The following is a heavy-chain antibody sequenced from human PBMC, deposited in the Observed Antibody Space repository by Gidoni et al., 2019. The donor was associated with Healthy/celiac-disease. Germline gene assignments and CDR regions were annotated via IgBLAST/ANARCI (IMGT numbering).Heavy chain of an antibody. CDR3: ARDRITIFGVVTPYYFDY. CDR2: INAGNGNT. CDR1: GYTFTSYA. J-gene: IGHJ4*02. D-gene: IGHD3-3*01. Sequence: QVQLVQSGAEVKKPGASVKVSCKDSGYTFTSYAMHWVRQAPGHRLEWMGWINAGNGNTKYSQKFQGRVTITRDTSASTAYMELSSLRSEDTAVYYCARDRITIFGVVTPYYFDYWGQGTLVTVSS. V-gene: IGHV1-3*01.